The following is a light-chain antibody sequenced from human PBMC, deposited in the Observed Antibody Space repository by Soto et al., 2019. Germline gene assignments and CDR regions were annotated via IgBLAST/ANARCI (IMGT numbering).Light chain of an antibody. CDR1: QTISSW. Sequence: DIQMTQYPSTLSRSVGDRVSIPCRASQTISSWLAWYQQKPGKAPKLLIYKASTLKSGVPSRFSGSGSGTEFTLTISSLQPDDFATYYCQHYNSYSEAFGQGSKVDIK. V-gene: IGKV1-5*03. CDR2: KAS. J-gene: IGKJ1*01. CDR3: QHYNSYSEA.